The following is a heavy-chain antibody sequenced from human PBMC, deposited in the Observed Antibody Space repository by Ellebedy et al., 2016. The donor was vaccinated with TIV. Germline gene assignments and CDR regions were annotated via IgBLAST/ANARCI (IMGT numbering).Heavy chain of an antibody. CDR3: ARDLVLDDYYYYGMDV. D-gene: IGHD2-8*02. CDR1: GFTFSSYA. J-gene: IGHJ6*02. Sequence: GGSLRLSCAASGFTFSSYAMSWVRQAPGKGLEWVSIIYTGGTTYYADSVKGRFTISRDNSKNTLYLQMNSLRAEDTAVYYCARDLVLDDYYYYGMDVWGQGTTVTVSS. V-gene: IGHV3-66*01. CDR2: IYTGGTT.